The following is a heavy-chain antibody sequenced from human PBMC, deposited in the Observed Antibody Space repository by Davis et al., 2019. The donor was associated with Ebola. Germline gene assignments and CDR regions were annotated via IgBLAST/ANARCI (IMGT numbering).Heavy chain of an antibody. CDR3: ARSTSTSALLYSYIDV. V-gene: IGHV1-18*04. Sequence: AASVKVSCKASGYTLTSYGISWVRQAPGQGLEWMGWISAYNGNTNYAQKLQGRVTMTTDTSTSTAYMELRSLRSDDTAVYYCARSTSTSALLYSYIDVWGKGTTVTVSS. CDR1: GYTLTSYG. D-gene: IGHD2-2*01. J-gene: IGHJ6*03. CDR2: ISAYNGNT.